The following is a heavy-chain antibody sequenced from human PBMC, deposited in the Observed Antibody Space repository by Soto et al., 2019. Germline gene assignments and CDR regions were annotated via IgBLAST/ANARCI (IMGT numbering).Heavy chain of an antibody. D-gene: IGHD3-10*01. J-gene: IGHJ4*02. Sequence: SLRLSCTTSGFPLGDYALSWVRQAPGKGLEWVGFIRRNAYGGTTDYAASVKGSFTISRDDSKSIAYLQMNSLRTEDTALDYCTSASSLYFAFWDQGTLVAVSS. CDR2: IRRNAYGGTT. CDR3: TSASSLYFAF. V-gene: IGHV3-49*04. CDR1: GFPLGDYA.